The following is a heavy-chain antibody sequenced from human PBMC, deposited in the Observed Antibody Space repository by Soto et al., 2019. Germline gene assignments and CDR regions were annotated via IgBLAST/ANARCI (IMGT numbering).Heavy chain of an antibody. V-gene: IGHV3-73*02. CDR3: VRYCSGGSCPDAFDI. CDR2: IRSKANSDAT. Sequence: EVQLVESGGGLVQPGGSLKLSCVASGFTFSGSAMHWVRQASGKGLEWVGRIRSKANSDATAYGASVKGRFTISSDDSKNTAYLQMNSLKTEDTAVYYCVRYCSGGSCPDAFDIWGQGTMVTVSS. J-gene: IGHJ3*02. CDR1: GFTFSGSA. D-gene: IGHD2-15*01.